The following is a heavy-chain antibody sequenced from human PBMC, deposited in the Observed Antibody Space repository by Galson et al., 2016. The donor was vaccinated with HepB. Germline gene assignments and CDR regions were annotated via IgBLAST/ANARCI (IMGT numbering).Heavy chain of an antibody. CDR3: ARLHGDHLEYYYYYGMDV. J-gene: IGHJ6*02. Sequence: QSGAEVKKPGESLKISCKGSGYSFISYWIGWVRQMPGKGLEWMGIINPGDSDTRYSPSFQGQVTISADKSISTAYLQWSSLKASDTAMYYCARLHGDHLEYYYYYGMDVWGQGTTVTVSS. D-gene: IGHD4-17*01. V-gene: IGHV5-51*01. CDR1: GYSFISYW. CDR2: INPGDSDT.